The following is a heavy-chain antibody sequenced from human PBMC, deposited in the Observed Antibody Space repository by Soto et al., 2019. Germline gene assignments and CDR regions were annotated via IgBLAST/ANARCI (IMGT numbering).Heavy chain of an antibody. CDR2: INQDGSER. V-gene: IGHV3-7*01. D-gene: IGHD3-22*01. J-gene: IGHJ6*02. CDR1: GFTFSNSW. CDR3: ARDSAYYYDSSGYYHNYYYYGMDV. Sequence: GGSLRLSCAVSGFTFSNSWMSWVRQTPGKGLEWVANINQDGSERYYLDSVKGRFTISRDNAKNSLYVQMNSLRAEDTGVYYCARDSAYYYDSSGYYHNYYYYGMDVWGQGTTVTVSS.